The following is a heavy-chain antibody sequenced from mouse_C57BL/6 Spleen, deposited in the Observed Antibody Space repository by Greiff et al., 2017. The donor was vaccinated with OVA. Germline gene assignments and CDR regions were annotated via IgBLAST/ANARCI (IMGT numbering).Heavy chain of an antibody. J-gene: IGHJ2*01. Sequence: QVQLQQPGAELVKPGASVKLSCKASGYTFTSYWMHWVKQRPGQGLEWIGMIHPNSGSTNYNEKFKSKATLTVDKSSSTAYMQLSSLTSEDSAVYYCARPGYSYYFDYWGQGTTLKVSS. CDR2: IHPNSGST. D-gene: IGHD2-3*01. CDR3: ARPGYSYYFDY. V-gene: IGHV1-64*01. CDR1: GYTFTSYW.